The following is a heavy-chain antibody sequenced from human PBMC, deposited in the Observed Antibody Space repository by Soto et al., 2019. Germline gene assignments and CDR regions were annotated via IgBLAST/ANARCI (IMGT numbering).Heavy chain of an antibody. CDR2: IYYSGST. D-gene: IGHD3-9*01. CDR1: GGSISSSSYY. CDR3: ATLFVQLLSDDGGVLRYFTPAEGFDY. J-gene: IGHJ4*02. Sequence: SETLSLTCTVSGGSISSSSYYWGWIRQPPGKGLEWIGSIYYSGSTYYNPSLKSRVTISVDTSKNQFSLKLRPVTAADTAVYYCATLFVQLLSDDGGVLRYFTPAEGFDYWGQGTLVTVSS. V-gene: IGHV4-39*01.